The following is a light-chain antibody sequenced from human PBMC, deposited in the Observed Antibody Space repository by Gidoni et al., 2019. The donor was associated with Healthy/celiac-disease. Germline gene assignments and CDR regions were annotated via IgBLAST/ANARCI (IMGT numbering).Light chain of an antibody. CDR1: QSVLYSSNNKNY. CDR3: QQYYSTHWT. J-gene: IGKJ1*01. Sequence: IVMTQSPDSLAVSLGERATINCKSSQSVLYSSNNKNYLAWYQQKPGQPPKLLIYWASTRESGVPDRFSGSGSGTDFTLTISSLQAEDVAVYYCQQYYSTHWTFGQRTKVEIK. CDR2: WAS. V-gene: IGKV4-1*01.